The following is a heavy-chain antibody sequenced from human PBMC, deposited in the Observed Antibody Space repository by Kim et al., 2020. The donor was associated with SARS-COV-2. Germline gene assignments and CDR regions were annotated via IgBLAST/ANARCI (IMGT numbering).Heavy chain of an antibody. V-gene: IGHV3-7*01. J-gene: IGHJ6*02. D-gene: IGHD3-3*01. CDR3: ARVESTDFWSGYYLLYYGMDV. CDR1: GFTFSSYW. CDR2: QKQHGSAK. Sequence: GGSLRLSWAASGFTFSSYWMRWVRPVPGKGLDCLSNQKQHGSAKYYVDSVKGRFTISRDKAKNSLSLQRNSLRAEDTAVYYCARVESTDFWSGYYLLYYGMDVRCQGTSVTFSS.